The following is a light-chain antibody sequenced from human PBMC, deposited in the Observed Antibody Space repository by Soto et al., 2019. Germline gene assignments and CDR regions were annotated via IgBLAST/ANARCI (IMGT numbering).Light chain of an antibody. V-gene: IGKV3-20*01. CDR2: CAS. CDR1: QSVSSSY. CDR3: QQYGSSPFT. Sequence: EIVLTQSPGTLSLSPGERVTLSCRASQSVSSSYLAWYQQSPGQAPRLLIYCASSRATGIPDRFSGSGSGTDFTLTISRLEPEDFAVYYCQQYGSSPFTFGPGTKVHIK. J-gene: IGKJ3*01.